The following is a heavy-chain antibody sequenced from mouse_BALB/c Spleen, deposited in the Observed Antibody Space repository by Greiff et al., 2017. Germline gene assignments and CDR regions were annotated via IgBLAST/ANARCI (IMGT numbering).Heavy chain of an antibody. CDR2: IWSGGST. V-gene: IGHV2-4-1*01. Sequence: VQLQESGPGLVQPSQSLSITCTVSGFSLTSYGVHWVRQSPGKGLEWLGVIWSGGSTDYNAAFISRLSISKDNSKSQVFFKMNSLQADDTAIYYCARNWGFYGNPVAYWGQGTLVTVSA. CDR3: ARNWGFYGNPVAY. J-gene: IGHJ3*01. CDR1: GFSLTSYG. D-gene: IGHD2-1*01.